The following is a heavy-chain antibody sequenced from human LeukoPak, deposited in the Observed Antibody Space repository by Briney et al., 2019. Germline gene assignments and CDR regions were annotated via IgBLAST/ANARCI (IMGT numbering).Heavy chain of an antibody. Sequence: PSETLSLTCTVSGDSISSSNCYWGWIRQPPGKGLEWIGEIYHSGSTNYNPSLKSRVTISVDKSKNQFSLKLSSVTAADTAVYYCARDSGVLGWFDPWGQGTLVTVSS. J-gene: IGHJ5*02. D-gene: IGHD1-1*01. CDR2: IYHSGST. V-gene: IGHV4-39*07. CDR1: GDSISSSNC. CDR3: ARDSGVLGWFDP.